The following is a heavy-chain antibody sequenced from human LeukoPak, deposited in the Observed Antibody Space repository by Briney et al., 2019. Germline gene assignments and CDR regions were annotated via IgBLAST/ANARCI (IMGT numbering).Heavy chain of an antibody. D-gene: IGHD3-3*01. CDR2: IYYSGST. CDR3: ARLDGFLERRTYYYGMDV. J-gene: IGHJ6*02. CDR1: GGSLSSYY. V-gene: IGHV4-59*08. Sequence: PSETLSLTCTVSGGSLSSYYWSWIRQPPGKGLEWIGYIYYSGSTNYNPSLKSRVTISVDTSKNQFSLKLSSVTAADTAVYYCARLDGFLERRTYYYGMDVWGQGTTVTVSS.